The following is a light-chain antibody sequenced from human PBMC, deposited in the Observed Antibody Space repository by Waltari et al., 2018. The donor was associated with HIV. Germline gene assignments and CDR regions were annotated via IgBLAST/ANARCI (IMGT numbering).Light chain of an antibody. CDR1: SLKTYY. Sequence: SSELTQDPAVSVALGQTVRITCQRDSLKTYYTSWYQQKPGQAPLLVLYGPNNRPAGIPDRFPGSSPGKTAALTITGAQAEDEADYYCNSRDSSANQLVFGGGTKLTVL. J-gene: IGLJ3*02. CDR2: GPN. V-gene: IGLV3-19*01. CDR3: NSRDSSANQLV.